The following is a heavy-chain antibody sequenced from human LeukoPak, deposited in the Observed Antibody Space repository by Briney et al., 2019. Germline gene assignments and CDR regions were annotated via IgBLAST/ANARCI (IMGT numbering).Heavy chain of an antibody. V-gene: IGHV3-21*01. CDR3: ARLPDHHYYGSGSHLNY. CDR1: GFSFSGYS. Sequence: PGGSLRLSCAASGFSFSGYSMNWVRQAPGKGLEWVSFISSSSSYIYYADSVKGRFAISRDNANDSLYLQMNSLRAEDTAVYYCARLPDHHYYGSGSHLNYWGQGTLVTVSS. D-gene: IGHD3-10*01. CDR2: ISSSSSYI. J-gene: IGHJ4*02.